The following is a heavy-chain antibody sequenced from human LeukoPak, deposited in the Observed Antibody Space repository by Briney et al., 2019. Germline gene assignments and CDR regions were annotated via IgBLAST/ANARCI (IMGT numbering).Heavy chain of an antibody. J-gene: IGHJ3*02. CDR3: ARGGRRITMIQGNAFDI. CDR2: IGTAGDT. D-gene: IGHD3-22*01. Sequence: GGSLRLSCAASGFTFSSYWMHWVRQAPGKGLEWVSAIGTAGDTYYPGSVKGRFTISRENAKNSLYLQMNSLRAGDTAVYYCARGGRRITMIQGNAFDIWGQGTMVTVSS. CDR1: GFTFSSYW. V-gene: IGHV3-13*01.